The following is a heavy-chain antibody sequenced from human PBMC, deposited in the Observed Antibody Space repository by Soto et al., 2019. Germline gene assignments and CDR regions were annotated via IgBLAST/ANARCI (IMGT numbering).Heavy chain of an antibody. CDR1: GFTLRSYG. D-gene: IGHD6-19*01. CDR3: AKGGRQWLVTSDFNY. V-gene: IGHV3-30*18. CDR2: VSHDGRNT. J-gene: IGHJ4*02. Sequence: GGSLRLSCAASGFTLRSYGMHWVRQAPGRGLEWVAVVSHDGRNTHYADSVKGRFTISRDSSKNTVSLEMTSLRAEDTAVYYCAKGGRQWLVTSDFNYWGQGALVTVSS.